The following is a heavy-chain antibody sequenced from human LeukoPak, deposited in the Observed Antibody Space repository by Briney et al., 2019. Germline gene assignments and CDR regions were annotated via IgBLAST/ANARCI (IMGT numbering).Heavy chain of an antibody. CDR1: GYTFTGYY. CDR3: ARDTSPWFGGLRNAFDI. J-gene: IGHJ3*02. Sequence: ASVKVSCKASGYTFTGYYMHWVRQAPGQGLEWMGRINPNSGGTNYAQKFQGRVTMTRDTSISTAYMELSRLRSDDTAVYYCARDTSPWFGGLRNAFDIWGQGTMVTVSS. D-gene: IGHD3-10*01. V-gene: IGHV1-2*06. CDR2: INPNSGGT.